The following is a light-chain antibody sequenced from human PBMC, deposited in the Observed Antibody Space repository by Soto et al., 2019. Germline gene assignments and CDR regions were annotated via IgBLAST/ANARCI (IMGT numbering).Light chain of an antibody. J-gene: IGLJ2*01. CDR3: GSYTTSSTVV. CDR1: SSDVGSYPY. Sequence: QSALTQPASVSGSPGQSITISCTGSSSDVGSYPYVSWYQQHPGKAPKLMIYDVNSRPSGVSNRFSGSKSGNTASLIISGLQAEDEADYYCGSYTTSSTVVFGGGTQLTVL. V-gene: IGLV2-14*03. CDR2: DVN.